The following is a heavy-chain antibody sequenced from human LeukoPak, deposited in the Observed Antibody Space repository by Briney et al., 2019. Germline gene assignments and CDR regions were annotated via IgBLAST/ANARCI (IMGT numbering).Heavy chain of an antibody. CDR1: GFTFTNYA. Sequence: GGSLRLSCAASGFTFTNYAMSWVRQAPGKGLEWVSYINSGGTIIYYADSVKGRFTISRDNAKNSLYLQMNSLRAEDTAIYYCARDWFADWGQGTLVIVSS. CDR3: ARDWFAD. CDR2: INSGGTII. V-gene: IGHV3-48*03. J-gene: IGHJ4*02.